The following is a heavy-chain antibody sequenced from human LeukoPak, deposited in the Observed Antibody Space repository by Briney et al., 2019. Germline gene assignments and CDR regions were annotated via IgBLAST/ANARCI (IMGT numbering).Heavy chain of an antibody. V-gene: IGHV4-59*01. CDR1: GGSISSYY. CDR3: ARAVVPDYYGSGSSAFDI. Sequence: PSETLSLTCTVSGGSISSYYWSWIRQPPGKGLEWIGYIYYSGSTHYNPSLKSRVTISVDTSKNQFSLKLSSVTAADTAVYYCARAVVPDYYGSGSSAFDIWGQGTMVTVSS. D-gene: IGHD3-10*01. J-gene: IGHJ3*02. CDR2: IYYSGST.